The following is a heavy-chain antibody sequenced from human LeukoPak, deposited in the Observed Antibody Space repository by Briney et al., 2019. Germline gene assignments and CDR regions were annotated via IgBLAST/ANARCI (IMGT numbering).Heavy chain of an antibody. CDR1: GFALGTSGGG. CDR3: AHLTGPFQH. V-gene: IGHV2-5*02. Sequence: SGPTLLQPTPTLTLTCTFSGFALGTSGGGVGWIRQPPGKALGRLSMIYWDEDKRYSPSLKSRLTITKDTSKNQVVLTMTNMDPVDTATYYCAHLTGPFQHWGQGTLVTVSS. D-gene: IGHD3-10*01. CDR2: IYWDEDK. J-gene: IGHJ1*01.